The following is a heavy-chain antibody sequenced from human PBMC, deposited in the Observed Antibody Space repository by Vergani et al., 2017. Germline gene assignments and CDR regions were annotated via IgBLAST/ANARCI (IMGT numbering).Heavy chain of an antibody. CDR3: AKGSSSYYYYYYMDV. Sequence: VQLVESGGGVVQPGRSLRLSCAASGFTFSSYSMNWVRQAPGKGLEWVSSISSSSSYIYYADSVKGRFTISRDNAKNSLYLQMNSLRAEDTALYYCAKGSSSYYYYYYMDVWGKGTTVTVSS. V-gene: IGHV3-21*04. CDR2: ISSSSSYI. CDR1: GFTFSSYS. D-gene: IGHD6-6*01. J-gene: IGHJ6*03.